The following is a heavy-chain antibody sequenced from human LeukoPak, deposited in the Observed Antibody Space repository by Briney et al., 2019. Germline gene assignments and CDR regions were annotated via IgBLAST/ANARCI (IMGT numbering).Heavy chain of an antibody. D-gene: IGHD3-3*01. J-gene: IGHJ4*02. CDR2: ISGSGSST. Sequence: GGSLRLSCAASGFTFSSYAMSWVRQAPGKGLEWVSGISGSGSSTYYADSVKGRFTISRDNSKNTLYLQMNSLRAEDTAVYYCAKEFYDFWSGFVAVDYWGQGTLVTVSS. V-gene: IGHV3-23*01. CDR1: GFTFSSYA. CDR3: AKEFYDFWSGFVAVDY.